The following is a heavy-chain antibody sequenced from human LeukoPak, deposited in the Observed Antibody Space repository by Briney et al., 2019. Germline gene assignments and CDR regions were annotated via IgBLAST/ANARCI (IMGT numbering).Heavy chain of an antibody. V-gene: IGHV3-23*01. Sequence: GGSLRLSCAASGFTFTTYAMCWVRQAPGKGLGWVSCIGNSRGDTVYADSVRGRFTVSRDPSRNTLFLEMSSLRAEDTAIYYCAKRGGESSGWGPFDYWGQGTLVTVSS. CDR2: IGNSRGDT. D-gene: IGHD6-19*01. CDR1: GFTFTTYA. J-gene: IGHJ4*02. CDR3: AKRGGESSGWGPFDY.